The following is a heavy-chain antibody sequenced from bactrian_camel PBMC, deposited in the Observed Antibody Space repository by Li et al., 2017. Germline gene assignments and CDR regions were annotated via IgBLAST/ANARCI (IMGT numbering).Heavy chain of an antibody. V-gene: IGHV3S53*01. CDR3: AADVLFPSRLDTPPCTGLARGYEHNT. CDR2: IRRDDYT. CDR1: ATSSYAFGTEC. D-gene: IGHD7*01. J-gene: IGHJ4*01. Sequence: VQLVESGGGSVQAGGSLRLSCTTSATSSYAFGTECMGWFRQAPGKEREGVAIIRRDDYTTYADSEKDRFTISKDNAKNIVYLQMNNLTPEDTAMYYCAADVLFPSRLDTPPCTGLARGYEHNTWGQ.